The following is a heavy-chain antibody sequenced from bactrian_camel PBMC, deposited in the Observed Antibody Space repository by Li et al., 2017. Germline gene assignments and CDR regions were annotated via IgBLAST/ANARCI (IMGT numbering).Heavy chain of an antibody. CDR3: AARGPYCYTKLSVRDFTY. CDR1: GYTYNRNC. Sequence: HVQLVESGGGSVQAGGSLDLSCAASGYTYNRNCMAWFRQAPGKEREGVARIATGSGNTYYADSVKGRFTISQDNAKNTVYLQMNSLKPEDTAMYYCAARGPYCYTKLSVRDFTYWGQGTQVTVS. CDR2: IATGSGNT. V-gene: IGHV3S1*01. J-gene: IGHJ6*01. D-gene: IGHD2*01.